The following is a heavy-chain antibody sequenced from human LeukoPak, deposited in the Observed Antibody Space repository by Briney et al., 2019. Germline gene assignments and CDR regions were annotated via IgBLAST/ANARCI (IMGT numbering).Heavy chain of an antibody. Sequence: GESLKISCKGSGYSFTSYWIGWVGQMPGKGLEWVGVIYPGDSDTRYSPSFQGQVTISADKSIRTAYLQWSSLKASDTAMYYCARLGVRYSGYDYPYLDYWGQGTLVTVSS. J-gene: IGHJ4*02. D-gene: IGHD5-12*01. CDR3: ARLGVRYSGYDYPYLDY. CDR1: GYSFTSYW. V-gene: IGHV5-51*01. CDR2: IYPGDSDT.